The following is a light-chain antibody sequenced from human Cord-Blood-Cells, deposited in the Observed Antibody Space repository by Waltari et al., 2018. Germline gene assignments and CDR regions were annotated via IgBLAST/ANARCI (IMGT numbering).Light chain of an antibody. CDR2: DVC. V-gene: IGLV2-14*01. CDR3: SSCTSSSTLV. Sequence: QSALTQPASVSGSPGQSITIPCTGTSSDVGGYNYVPWYQQHPGKAPKLMTSDVCKRPSGVSNGFSGSKSGHTASLPISGLQAEDEADYYCSSCTSSSTLVFGGGTKLTVL. J-gene: IGLJ3*02. CDR1: SSDVGGYNY.